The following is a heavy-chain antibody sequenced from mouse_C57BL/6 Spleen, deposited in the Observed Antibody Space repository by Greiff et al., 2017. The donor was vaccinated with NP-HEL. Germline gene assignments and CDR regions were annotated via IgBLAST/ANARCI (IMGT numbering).Heavy chain of an antibody. V-gene: IGHV1-54*01. CDR1: GYAFTNYL. J-gene: IGHJ2*01. D-gene: IGHD2-3*01. CDR3: GRRKYDSYLCCCEC. Sequence: QVQLKQSGAELVRPGTSVKVSCKASGYAFTNYLIEWVKQRPGQGLEWIGVINPGSGGTNYNEKFKGKATLTADKSSSTAYMQLSSLTSEDSAVYYYGRRKYDSYLCCCECWSQGTTLTVSS. CDR2: INPGSGGT.